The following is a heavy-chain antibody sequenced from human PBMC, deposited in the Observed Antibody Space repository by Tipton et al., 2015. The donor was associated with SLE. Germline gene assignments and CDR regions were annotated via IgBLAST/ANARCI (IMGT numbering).Heavy chain of an antibody. Sequence: TLSLTCAVYGGSFSGYYWSWIRQPPGKGLEWIGEINHSGSTNYNPSLKSRVTISVDTSKNQFSLKLSSVTAADTAVYYCARVTYYDFWSGYSDLFDCWGQGTLVTVSS. J-gene: IGHJ4*02. CDR1: GGSFSGYY. D-gene: IGHD3-3*01. CDR3: ARVTYYDFWSGYSDLFDC. CDR2: INHSGST. V-gene: IGHV4-34*01.